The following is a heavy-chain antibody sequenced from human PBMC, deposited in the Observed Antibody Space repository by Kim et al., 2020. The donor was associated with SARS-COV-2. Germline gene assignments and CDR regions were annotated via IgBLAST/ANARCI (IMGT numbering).Heavy chain of an antibody. V-gene: IGHV4-34*01. J-gene: IGHJ4*02. Sequence: SETLSLTCAVYGGSFSGYYWSWIRQPPGKGLEWIGEINHSGSTNYNPSLKSRVTISVDTSKNQFSLKLSSVTAADTAVYYCARGVIYYDSSGSDYWGQGTLVTVSS. CDR1: GGSFSGYY. CDR3: ARGVIYYDSSGSDY. CDR2: INHSGST. D-gene: IGHD3-22*01.